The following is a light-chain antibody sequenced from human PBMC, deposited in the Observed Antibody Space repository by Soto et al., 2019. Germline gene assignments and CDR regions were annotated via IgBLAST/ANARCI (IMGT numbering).Light chain of an antibody. J-gene: IGKJ1*01. CDR3: QQYSLYWT. CDR2: DAS. Sequence: DIQLTQSPSTLPASVGDRVTITCRASQGISAWVAWYQQKPGKVPNLLIHDASTLQSVVPSRFSGSGSGTEFTLTITSLQPDDFATYYCQQYSLYWTFGQGTKVDIK. V-gene: IGKV1-5*01. CDR1: QGISAW.